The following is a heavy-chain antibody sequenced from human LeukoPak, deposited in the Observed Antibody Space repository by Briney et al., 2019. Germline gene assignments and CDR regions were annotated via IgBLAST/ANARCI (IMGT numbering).Heavy chain of an antibody. V-gene: IGHV1-2*02. Sequence: ASVKVSCKASGCTFTGYYMHWVRQAPGQGLEWMGWINPNSGGTNYAQKFQGRVTMTRDTSISTAYMELSRLRSDDTAVYYCARDTCSGGSCLIWFDPWGQGTLVTVSS. CDR3: ARDTCSGGSCLIWFDP. D-gene: IGHD2-15*01. J-gene: IGHJ5*02. CDR2: INPNSGGT. CDR1: GCTFTGYY.